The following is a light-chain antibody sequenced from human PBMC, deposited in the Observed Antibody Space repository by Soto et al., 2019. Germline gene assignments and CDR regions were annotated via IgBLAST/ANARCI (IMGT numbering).Light chain of an antibody. CDR1: QSVSNN. CDR2: GAS. Sequence: EIVLTQSPATLSVFPGEKATLSCGASQSVSNNLALYHQKPGQAPRPLIYGASTRATGVPARFSGSGSGTEFTLTIRTLQSEDSAIYYCQQYSSWPFTFGPGTKVAIE. CDR3: QQYSSWPFT. V-gene: IGKV3-15*01. J-gene: IGKJ3*01.